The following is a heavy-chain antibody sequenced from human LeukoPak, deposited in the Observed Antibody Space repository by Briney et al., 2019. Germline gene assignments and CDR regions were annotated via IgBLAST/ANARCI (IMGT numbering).Heavy chain of an antibody. CDR1: GFSFSNYW. Sequence: GGSLRLSCAASGFSFSNYWMNWVRQAPGKGLEWVANIKQDGTEKYYVDSVKGRFTISRDNAKNSLTLQMNSLRAEDTALYYCGRDYMEVWGQGTTVTVSS. CDR3: GRDYMEV. J-gene: IGHJ6*03. CDR2: IKQDGTEK. V-gene: IGHV3-7*01.